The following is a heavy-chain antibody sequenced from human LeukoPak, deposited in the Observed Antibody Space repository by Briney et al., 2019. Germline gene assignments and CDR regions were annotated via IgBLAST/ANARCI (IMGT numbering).Heavy chain of an antibody. D-gene: IGHD3-10*01. Sequence: ASVKVSCKASGYTFTSYDINWVRQATGQGLEWMGWINPNSGGTNYAQKFQGRVTMTRDTSISTAYMELSRLRSDDTAVYYCAREQVLLWFGENYYYYYGMDVWGQGTTVTVSS. J-gene: IGHJ6*02. CDR2: INPNSGGT. V-gene: IGHV1-2*02. CDR3: AREQVLLWFGENYYYYYGMDV. CDR1: GYTFTSYD.